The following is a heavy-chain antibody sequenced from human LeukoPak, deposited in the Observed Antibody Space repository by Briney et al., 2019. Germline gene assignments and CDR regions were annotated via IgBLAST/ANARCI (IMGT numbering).Heavy chain of an antibody. CDR1: GYTFTGYY. V-gene: IGHV1-2*02. CDR2: INPNSGGT. CDR3: ARDLGYCSSTSCY. D-gene: IGHD2-2*01. J-gene: IGHJ4*02. Sequence: ASVKVSCKASGYTFTGYYMHWVRQAPGQGLEWMGWINPNSGGTNYAQKFQGRVTMTRDTSISTAYMELSSLRSDDTAVYYCARDLGYCSSTSCYWGQGTLVTVSS.